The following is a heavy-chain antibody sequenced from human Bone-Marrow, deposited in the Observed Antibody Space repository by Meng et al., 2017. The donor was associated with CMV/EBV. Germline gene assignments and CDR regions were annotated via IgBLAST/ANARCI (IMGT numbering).Heavy chain of an antibody. CDR2: MNPNSGNT. V-gene: IGHV1-8*01. CDR1: GYTFSYYD. D-gene: IGHD3-22*01. Sequence: ASVKVSCKASGYTFSYYDINWVRQATGQGLEWMGWMNPNSGNTGYAQKFQGRVTMTRNTSISTAYMELSSLRAEDTAVYYCARERRGYYDSSGYDDYYYYYGMDVWGQGTTVTVSS. J-gene: IGHJ6*02. CDR3: ARERRGYYDSSGYDDYYYYYGMDV.